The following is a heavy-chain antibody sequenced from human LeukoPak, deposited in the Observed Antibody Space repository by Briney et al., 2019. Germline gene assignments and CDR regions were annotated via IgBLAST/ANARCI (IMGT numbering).Heavy chain of an antibody. Sequence: GGSLRLSCAASGFTFSSYGMHWVRQAPGKGLVWVSRTNSDGKTTRYADSAKGRFTISRDNAKNSLYLQMNSLRAEDTAVYYCARGPPNYYGSGSYYRRRGNWFDPWGQGTLVTVSS. CDR1: GFTFSSYG. V-gene: IGHV3-74*01. J-gene: IGHJ5*02. CDR3: ARGPPNYYGSGSYYRRRGNWFDP. D-gene: IGHD3-10*01. CDR2: TNSDGKTT.